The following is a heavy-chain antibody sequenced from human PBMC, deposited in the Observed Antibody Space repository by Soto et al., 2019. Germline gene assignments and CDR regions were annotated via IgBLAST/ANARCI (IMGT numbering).Heavy chain of an antibody. CDR1: GFTFGASA. Sequence: GGSLRLSCAASGFTFGASALQWVRQASGKGLEWLGRIGSKGETYATAYAASVKGRFTISRDDSKNTAYLQMNSLESEDTAVYYCAKRASSSTRNSTDPDWGQGTLVTVSS. J-gene: IGHJ4*02. CDR3: AKRASSSTRNSTDPD. V-gene: IGHV3-73*01. D-gene: IGHD6-6*01. CDR2: IGSKGETYAT.